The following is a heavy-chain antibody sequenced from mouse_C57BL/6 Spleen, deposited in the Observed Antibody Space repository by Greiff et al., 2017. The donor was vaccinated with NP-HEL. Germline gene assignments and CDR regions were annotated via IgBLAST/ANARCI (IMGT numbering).Heavy chain of an antibody. Sequence: VQLKESGGGLVKPGGSLKLSCAASGFTFSSYAMSWVRQTPEKRLEWVATISDGGSYTYYPDNVKGRFTISRDNAKNNLYLQMSHLKSEDTAMYYCARDSDYYYGSSYAWFAYWGQGTLVTVSA. D-gene: IGHD1-1*01. CDR3: ARDSDYYYGSSYAWFAY. J-gene: IGHJ3*01. CDR1: GFTFSSYA. V-gene: IGHV5-4*01. CDR2: ISDGGSYT.